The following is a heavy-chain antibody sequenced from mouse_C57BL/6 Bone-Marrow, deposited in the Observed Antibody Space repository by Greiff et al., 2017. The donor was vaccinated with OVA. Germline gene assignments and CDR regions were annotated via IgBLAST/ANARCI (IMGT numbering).Heavy chain of an antibody. D-gene: IGHD1-1*01. J-gene: IGHJ4*01. V-gene: IGHV1-81*01. CDR2: IYPRSGNT. CDR3: ARRGSYYYGSSPFMDY. CDR1: GYTFTSYG. Sequence: QVQLQQSGAELARPGASVKLSCTASGYTFTSYGISWVKQRTGQGLEWIGEIYPRSGNTYYNEKFKGKATLTADKSSSTAYMELRSLTSEDSAVYFCARRGSYYYGSSPFMDYWGQGTSVTVSS.